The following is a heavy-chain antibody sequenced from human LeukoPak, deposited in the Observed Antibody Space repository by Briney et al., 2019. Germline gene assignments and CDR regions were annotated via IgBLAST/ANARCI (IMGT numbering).Heavy chain of an antibody. V-gene: IGHV3-30*02. CDR2: IRYDGSNK. Sequence: GGSLRLSCAASGFTFSSYGMHWVRQAPGKGLEWVAFIRYDGSNKYYADSVKGRFTISRDNSKNTLYLQMNSLRAEDTAVYYCARVAAMVNYYYYYYMDVWGKGTTVTVSS. D-gene: IGHD5-18*01. CDR3: ARVAAMVNYYYYYYMDV. J-gene: IGHJ6*03. CDR1: GFTFSSYG.